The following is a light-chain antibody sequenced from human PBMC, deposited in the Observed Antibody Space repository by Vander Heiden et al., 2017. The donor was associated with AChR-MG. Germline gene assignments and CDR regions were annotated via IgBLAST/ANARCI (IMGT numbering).Light chain of an antibody. V-gene: IGLV3-19*01. CDR1: SLRSYD. Sequence: SSELTQDPAVSVALGQTVRITCQGDSLRSYDASWHQQKPGQAPVRVIYGKNNRPSGIPDRFSGSSSGKKASLTITGAQAEDEAYYYCNSRDSSGRVFGGGTKLTVL. CDR3: NSRDSSGRV. CDR2: GKN. J-gene: IGLJ2*01.